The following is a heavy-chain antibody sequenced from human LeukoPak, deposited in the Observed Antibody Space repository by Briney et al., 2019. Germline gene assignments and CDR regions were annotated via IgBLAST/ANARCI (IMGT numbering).Heavy chain of an antibody. Sequence: GGSLRLSCAASGFTFSSYEMNWVRQAPGEGLEWVSYISGSGSTIYYADSVKGRFTISRDNAKNSLYLQMNSLRAEDTAVYYCARDQGGQLVDYWGQGTLVTVSS. J-gene: IGHJ4*02. CDR3: ARDQGGQLVDY. CDR1: GFTFSSYE. CDR2: ISGSGSTI. D-gene: IGHD6-13*01. V-gene: IGHV3-48*03.